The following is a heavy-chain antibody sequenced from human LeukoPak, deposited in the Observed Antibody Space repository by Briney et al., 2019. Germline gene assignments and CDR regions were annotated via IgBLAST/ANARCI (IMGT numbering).Heavy chain of an antibody. D-gene: IGHD2-8*01. J-gene: IGHJ6*02. CDR3: AKDSLSYTYYYGMDV. CDR2: ISYDGSNK. CDR1: GFTFSSYG. Sequence: GGSLRLSCAASGFTFSSYGMHWVRQAPGKGLEWVAVISYDGSNKYYADSVKGRCTISRDNSKNTLYLQMNSLRAEDTAVYYCAKDSLSYTYYYGMDVWGQGTTVTVSS. V-gene: IGHV3-30*18.